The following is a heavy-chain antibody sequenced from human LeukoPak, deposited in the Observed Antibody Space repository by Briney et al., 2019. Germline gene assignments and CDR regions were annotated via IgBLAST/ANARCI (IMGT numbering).Heavy chain of an antibody. CDR2: IYYSGST. V-gene: IGHV4-39*01. CDR3: ARHRWWWSSPNRAFDI. D-gene: IGHD2-21*01. CDR1: GGSISSSSYY. Sequence: PSETLSLTCTVSGGSISSSSYYWGWIRQPPGKGLEWIGSIYYSGSTYYNPSLKSRVTISVDTSKNQFSLKLSSVTAADTAVYYCARHRWWWSSPNRAFDIWGQGTMVTVSS. J-gene: IGHJ3*02.